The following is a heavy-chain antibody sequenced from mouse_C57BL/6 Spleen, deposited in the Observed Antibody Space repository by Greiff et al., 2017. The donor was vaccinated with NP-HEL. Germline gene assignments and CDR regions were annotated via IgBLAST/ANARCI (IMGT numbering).Heavy chain of an antibody. CDR3: AGGGYYAMDY. CDR2: ISSGSSTI. J-gene: IGHJ4*01. Sequence: DVMLVESGGGLVKPGGSLKLSCAASGFTFSDYGMHWVRQAPEKGLEWVAYISSGSSTIYYADTVKGRFTISRDNAKNTLFLQMTSLRSEDTAMYYCAGGGYYAMDYWGQGTSVTVSS. V-gene: IGHV5-17*01. CDR1: GFTFSDYG.